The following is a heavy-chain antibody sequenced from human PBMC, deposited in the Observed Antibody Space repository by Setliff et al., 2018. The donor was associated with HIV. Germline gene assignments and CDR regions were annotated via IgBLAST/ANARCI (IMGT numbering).Heavy chain of an antibody. D-gene: IGHD6-25*01. CDR3: ARLRLNDY. Sequence: PGGSLRLSCIASAFSFNNYYMTWVRQAPGKGLEWVANINSDGTEKNYADSVRGRFTISRDNSKNSVYLQMNGLRVEDTAVYYCARLRLNDYWGQGTPVTVSS. CDR2: INSDGTEK. J-gene: IGHJ4*02. CDR1: AFSFNNYY. V-gene: IGHV3-7*01.